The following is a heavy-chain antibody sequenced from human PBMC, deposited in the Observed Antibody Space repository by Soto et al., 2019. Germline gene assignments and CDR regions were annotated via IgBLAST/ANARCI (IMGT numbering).Heavy chain of an antibody. Sequence: SETLSLTCTVSGGPISSGGYYWSWIRQHPGKGLEWIGYIYYSGSTYYNPSLKSRVTISVDTSKNQFSLKLSSVTAADTAVYYCASRPRRGSSSWYYFDYWGQGTLVTVS. CDR3: ASRPRRGSSSWYYFDY. D-gene: IGHD6-13*01. J-gene: IGHJ4*02. V-gene: IGHV4-31*03. CDR2: IYYSGST. CDR1: GGPISSGGYY.